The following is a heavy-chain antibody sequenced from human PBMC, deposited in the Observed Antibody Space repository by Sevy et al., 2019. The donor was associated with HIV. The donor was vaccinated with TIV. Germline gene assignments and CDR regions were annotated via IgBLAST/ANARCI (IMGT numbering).Heavy chain of an antibody. Sequence: GGSLRLSCAASGFTFSDSSIHWVRQASGKGLEWVGRIRAKADTDATPYAASVKGRITISRDDSKNTAFLHMTGLKSADTAVYYCTGTWTWSRSFFPDFDYWGQGTLVTVSS. D-gene: IGHD3-3*01. J-gene: IGHJ4*02. CDR2: IRAKADTDAT. CDR3: TGTWTWSRSFFPDFDY. V-gene: IGHV3-73*01. CDR1: GFTFSDSS.